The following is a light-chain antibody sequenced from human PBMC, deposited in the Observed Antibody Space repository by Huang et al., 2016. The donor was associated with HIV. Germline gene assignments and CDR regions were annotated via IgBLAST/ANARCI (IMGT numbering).Light chain of an antibody. CDR1: QCVSSN. CDR2: GAS. Sequence: EIVMTQSPATLSVSPGERATLSCRASQCVSSNLAWYQQKPGQAPRLLIDGASTRATGIPARFSGSGSGTEFTLTISSLQSEDFAVYYCQQYNNWPPATFGPGTKVDIK. J-gene: IGKJ3*01. V-gene: IGKV3-15*01. CDR3: QQYNNWPPAT.